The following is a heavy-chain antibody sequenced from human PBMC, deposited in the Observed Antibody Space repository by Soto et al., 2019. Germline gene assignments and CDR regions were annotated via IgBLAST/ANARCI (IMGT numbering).Heavy chain of an antibody. D-gene: IGHD6-6*01. CDR3: ARRGPKEQLVRATTYYYYMDV. CDR1: GGSISSSSYY. CDR2: IYYSGST. Sequence: KTSETLSLTCTVSGGSISSSSYYWGWIRQPPGKGLEWIGSIYYSGSTYYNPSLKSRVTISVDTSKNQFSLKLSSVTAADTAVYYCARRGPKEQLVRATTYYYYMDVWGKGTTVTVSS. V-gene: IGHV4-39*01. J-gene: IGHJ6*03.